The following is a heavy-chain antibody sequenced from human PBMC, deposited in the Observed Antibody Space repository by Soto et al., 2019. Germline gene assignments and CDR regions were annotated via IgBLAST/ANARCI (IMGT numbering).Heavy chain of an antibody. V-gene: IGHV1-69*13. D-gene: IGHD6-13*01. CDR2: IIPIFGTA. CDR3: ACSGQQLVSSYYYYYGMDV. J-gene: IGHJ6*02. Sequence: ASVKVSCKASGGTFSSYAISWVRQAPGQGLEWMGGIIPIFGTANYAQKFQGRVTITADESTSTAYMELSSLRSEDTAVYYCACSGQQLVSSYYYYYGMDVWGQGTTVTVSS. CDR1: GGTFSSYA.